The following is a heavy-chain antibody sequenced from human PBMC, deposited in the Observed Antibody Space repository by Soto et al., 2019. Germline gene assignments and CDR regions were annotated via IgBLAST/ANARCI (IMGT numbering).Heavy chain of an antibody. V-gene: IGHV3-30-3*01. D-gene: IGHD2-21*02. CDR3: ARGDIVVVTAISRYYYYGMDV. Sequence: QVQLVESGGGVVQPGRSLRLSCAASGFTFSSYAMHWVRQAPGKGLEWVAVISYDGSNKYYADSVKGRFTISRDNAKNTQYLQMNSLRSEDTAVYYCARGDIVVVTAISRYYYYGMDVWGQGTTVTVSS. CDR1: GFTFSSYA. J-gene: IGHJ6*02. CDR2: ISYDGSNK.